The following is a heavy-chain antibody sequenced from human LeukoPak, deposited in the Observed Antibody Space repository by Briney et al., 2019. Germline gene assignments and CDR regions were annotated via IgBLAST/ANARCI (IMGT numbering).Heavy chain of an antibody. CDR2: ISGSSGST. CDR1: GFTFSGYA. Sequence: GGSLRLSCAASGFTFSGYAMKWVRQAPGRGLEWVSEISGSSGSTYYADSVKGRFTISRDNSKNTLYLQMNSLTDEDTAVYYCAKDGTGSGDLDYWGQGTLVTVSS. D-gene: IGHD1-1*01. CDR3: AKDGTGSGDLDY. J-gene: IGHJ4*02. V-gene: IGHV3-23*01.